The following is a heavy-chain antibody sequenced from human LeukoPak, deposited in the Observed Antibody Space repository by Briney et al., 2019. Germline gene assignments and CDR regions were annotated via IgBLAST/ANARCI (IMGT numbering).Heavy chain of an antibody. J-gene: IGHJ5*02. CDR3: ARVSYYGSGSYKWTASNWFDP. V-gene: IGHV1-8*01. Sequence: AASVKVSCKASGYTFTSYDLNWVRQATGQGLEWMGWMNPNSGNTGYAQRFQGRVTMTRNTSIGTAYMELSSLRSEDTAVYYCARVSYYGSGSYKWTASNWFDPWGQGTLVTVSS. CDR2: MNPNSGNT. CDR1: GYTFTSYD. D-gene: IGHD3-10*01.